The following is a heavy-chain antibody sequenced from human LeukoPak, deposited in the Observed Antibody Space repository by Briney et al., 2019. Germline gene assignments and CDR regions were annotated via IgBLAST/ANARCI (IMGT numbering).Heavy chain of an antibody. D-gene: IGHD6-19*01. CDR2: ISWNSGSI. Sequence: GRSLRLSCAASRFTFDDYAMHWVRQAPGKGLEWVSGISWNSGSIGYADSVKGRFTISRDNAKNSLYLQMNSLRAEDTALYYCAKDRSSSGWYAGYWGQGTLVTVSS. CDR3: AKDRSSSGWYAGY. J-gene: IGHJ4*02. CDR1: RFTFDDYA. V-gene: IGHV3-9*01.